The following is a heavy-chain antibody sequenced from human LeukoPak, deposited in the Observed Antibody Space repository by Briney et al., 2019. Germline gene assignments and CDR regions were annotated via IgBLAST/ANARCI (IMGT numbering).Heavy chain of an antibody. V-gene: IGHV4-38-2*01. CDR2: IYHSGST. J-gene: IGHJ4*02. D-gene: IGHD2-8*01. CDR3: ARRVAFCTNGVCYLPPEHFDY. Sequence: SETLSLTCAVSGYSISSGYYWGWIRPPPGKGLEWIGSIYHSGSTYYHPFLKSRVTISVDTSKNQFSLKLSSVTAADTAVYYCARRVAFCTNGVCYLPPEHFDYWGQGTLVTVSS. CDR1: GYSISSGYY.